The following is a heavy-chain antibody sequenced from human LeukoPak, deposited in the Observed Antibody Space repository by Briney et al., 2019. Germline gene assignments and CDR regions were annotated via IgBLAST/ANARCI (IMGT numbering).Heavy chain of an antibody. J-gene: IGHJ5*02. D-gene: IGHD6-13*01. CDR1: GYTFTSYY. V-gene: IGHV1-18*04. Sequence: ASVKVSCKASGYTFTSYYMHWVRQAPGQGLEWMGWISAYNGNTNYAQKLQGRVTMTRDMSTSTVYMELSSLRSEDTAVYYCARDRAAAGTGYWFDPWGQGTLVTVSS. CDR3: ARDRAAAGTGYWFDP. CDR2: ISAYNGNT.